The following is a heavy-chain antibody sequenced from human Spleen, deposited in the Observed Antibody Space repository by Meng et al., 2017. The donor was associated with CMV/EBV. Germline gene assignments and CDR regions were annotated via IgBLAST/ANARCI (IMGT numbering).Heavy chain of an antibody. J-gene: IGHJ5*02. Sequence: GSLRLSCIVSGGSISNNNYYWGWIRQPPGKGLEWIGSTHYTGNVQYNSFLKSRITILVDTPKNHFALRLNSVTAADTAVYYCAQFAAGTMLDQWGQGTLVTVSS. CDR3: AQFAAGTMLDQ. V-gene: IGHV4-39*06. CDR1: GGSISNNNYY. CDR2: THYTGNV. D-gene: IGHD3-3*01.